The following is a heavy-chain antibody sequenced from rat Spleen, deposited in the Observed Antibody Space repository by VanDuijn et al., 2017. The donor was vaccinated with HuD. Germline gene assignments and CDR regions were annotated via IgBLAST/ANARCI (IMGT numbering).Heavy chain of an antibody. V-gene: IGHV5-29*01. Sequence: EVQLVESDGGLVQPGKSLKLSCAASGFTFSDYYMAWVRQAPTKGLEWVATISSDGRRNYYRDSVKGRFTISRDNAKTSLYLQMDSLRSADTATYYCARHGYDYGLFDYWGQGVMVTVSS. CDR3: ARHGYDYGLFDY. D-gene: IGHD1-7*01. CDR1: GFTFSDYY. J-gene: IGHJ2*01. CDR2: ISSDGRRN.